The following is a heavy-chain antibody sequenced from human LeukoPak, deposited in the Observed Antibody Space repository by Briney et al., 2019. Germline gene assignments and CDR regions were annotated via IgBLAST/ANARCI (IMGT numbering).Heavy chain of an antibody. D-gene: IGHD2-15*01. CDR2: IYYSGST. V-gene: IGHV4-39*07. CDR3: ARGNILCSGGSCSTNIDY. Sequence: SETLSLTCTVSGYSISSSNYYWGWNRQPPGKGLEWIGSIYYSGSTNYNPSLKSRVTISVDTSKNQFSLKLSSVTAADTAVYYCARGNILCSGGSCSTNIDYWGQGTLVTVSS. J-gene: IGHJ4*02. CDR1: GYSISSSNYY.